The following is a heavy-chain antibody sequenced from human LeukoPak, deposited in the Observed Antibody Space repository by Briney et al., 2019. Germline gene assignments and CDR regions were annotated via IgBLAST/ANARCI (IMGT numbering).Heavy chain of an antibody. D-gene: IGHD2-2*01. CDR1: GGSINSGDYY. V-gene: IGHV4-30-4*01. Sequence: SETLSLTCTVSGGSINSGDYYWSWIRQPPGKGLEWIGYIYYSGSTYYNPSLKSRVTISVDTSKNQFSLKLSSVTAADSAVYYCAREDHCSSTSCSYFFDYWGQGTLVAVSS. CDR2: IYYSGST. CDR3: AREDHCSSTSCSYFFDY. J-gene: IGHJ4*02.